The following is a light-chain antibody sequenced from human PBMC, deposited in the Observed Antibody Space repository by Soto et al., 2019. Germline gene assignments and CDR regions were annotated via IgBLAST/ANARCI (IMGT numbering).Light chain of an antibody. CDR1: QGFSNS. CDR3: QQPDSYQCT. V-gene: IGKV1-9*01. CDR2: AAS. J-gene: IGKJ2*02. Sequence: DIQLTQSPSFLSASVGDRVTITCRASQGFSNSLAWYQQKPGKAPKLLIYAASTLQSGGPSRFSGSGSGTEFSLTLSGLRPGDFATYYCQQPDSYQCTFGQGPRLEIK.